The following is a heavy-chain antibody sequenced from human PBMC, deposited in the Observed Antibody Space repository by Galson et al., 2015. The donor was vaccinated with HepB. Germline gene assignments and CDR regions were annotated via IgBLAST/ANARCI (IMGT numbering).Heavy chain of an antibody. Sequence: SETLSLTCAVYGGSFSGYYWSWIRQPPGKGLEWIGEINHSGSTNYNPSLKSRVTISVDTSKNQFSLKLSSVTAADTAVYYCARATRGGAFDIWGQGTMVTVSS. V-gene: IGHV4-34*01. D-gene: IGHD1-1*01. CDR1: GGSFSGYY. J-gene: IGHJ3*02. CDR3: ARATRGGAFDI. CDR2: INHSGST.